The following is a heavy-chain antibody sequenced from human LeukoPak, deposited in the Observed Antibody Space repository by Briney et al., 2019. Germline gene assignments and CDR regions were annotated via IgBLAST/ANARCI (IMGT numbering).Heavy chain of an antibody. CDR1: GGSISSSSYY. CDR3: ARGRVDPPFNWFDP. Sequence: SETLSVTCTVSGGSISSSSYYWGWIRQPPGKGLEWIGSIYYSGSTYYNPSLKSRVTISVDTSKNQFSLKLSSVTAADTAVYYCARGRVDPPFNWFDPWGQGTLVTVSS. V-gene: IGHV4-39*07. D-gene: IGHD5-12*01. CDR2: IYYSGST. J-gene: IGHJ5*02.